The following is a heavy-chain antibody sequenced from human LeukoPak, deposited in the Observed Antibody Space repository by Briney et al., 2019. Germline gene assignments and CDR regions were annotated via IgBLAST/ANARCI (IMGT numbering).Heavy chain of an antibody. CDR2: INKDGSEK. V-gene: IGHV3-7*01. J-gene: IGHJ4*02. D-gene: IGHD1-7*01. CDR1: GFTFSRYW. CDR3: AREDDWNYEDY. Sequence: GGSLRLPCAASGFTFSRYWMSWVRQAPGKGLEWVANINKDGSEKYYVDSVKGRFTISRDNAKNSLYLQMNSLRAEDTAVYYCAREDDWNYEDYWGQGTLVTVSS.